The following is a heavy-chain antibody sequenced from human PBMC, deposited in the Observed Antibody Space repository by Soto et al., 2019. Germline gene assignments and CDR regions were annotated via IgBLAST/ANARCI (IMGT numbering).Heavy chain of an antibody. J-gene: IGHJ4*02. V-gene: IGHV3-33*01. Sequence: QVQLVESGGGVVQPGRSLRLSCAASGFTFSSYGMHWVRQAPGKGLEWVAVIWYDGSNKYYADSVKGRFTISRDNSKNTLYLQMNSLRAEDTAVYYCAREPPFTYYYDPGAFDYWGQGTLVTVSS. CDR3: AREPPFTYYYDPGAFDY. CDR1: GFTFSSYG. D-gene: IGHD3-22*01. CDR2: IWYDGSNK.